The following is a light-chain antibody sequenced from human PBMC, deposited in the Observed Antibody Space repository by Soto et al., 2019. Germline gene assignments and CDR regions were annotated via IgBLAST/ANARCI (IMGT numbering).Light chain of an antibody. CDR2: GAS. CDR3: DQYNNWPLT. CDR1: QSVSSN. J-gene: IGKJ1*01. V-gene: IGKV3-15*01. Sequence: EIVMTQSPATLSVSPGERATLSCRASQSVSSNLAWYQQKPGQAPRLLIYGASTRATGIPARVSGSGSGTEFTITISSLQSEDFAVYYWDQYNNWPLTFGQGTKVEIK.